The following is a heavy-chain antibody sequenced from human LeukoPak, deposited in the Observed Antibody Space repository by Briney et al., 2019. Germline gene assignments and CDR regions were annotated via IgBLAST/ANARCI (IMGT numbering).Heavy chain of an antibody. CDR1: GGSFSGYY. D-gene: IGHD6-13*01. Sequence: SETLSLTCAVYGGSFSGYYWSWIRQPPGKGLEWIGEINHSGSTNYNPSLKSRVTISVDKSKNQFSLKLSSVTAADTAVYYCARFNPPSSWYYFDYWGQGTLVTVSS. V-gene: IGHV4-34*01. CDR3: ARFNPPSSWYYFDY. CDR2: INHSGST. J-gene: IGHJ4*02.